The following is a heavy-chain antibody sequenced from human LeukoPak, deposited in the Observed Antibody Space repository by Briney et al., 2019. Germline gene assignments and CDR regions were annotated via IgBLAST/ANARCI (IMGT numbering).Heavy chain of an antibody. CDR3: AREIWRDSYYYGTDV. J-gene: IGHJ6*02. Sequence: GGSLRLSCAASGFTFSSYAMSWVRQAPGTGLEWVSTISGSGGSTYYADSVKGRFTISRDNSKNTLYLQMNSLRAEDTAVYYCAREIWRDSYYYGTDVWGQGTTVTVSS. CDR2: ISGSGGST. V-gene: IGHV3-23*01. CDR1: GFTFSSYA.